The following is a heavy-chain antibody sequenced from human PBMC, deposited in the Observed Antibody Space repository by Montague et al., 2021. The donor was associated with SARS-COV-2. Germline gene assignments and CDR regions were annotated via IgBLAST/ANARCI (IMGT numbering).Heavy chain of an antibody. Sequence: CAISGDSVSSNSAAWNWIRLSPSRGLEWLGRTYYRSKWHNDYAVSVKSRITINPDTSKNQFSLQLKSVTPEDTAVYYCARGWVATIPHMDNWGQGSLVIVPS. J-gene: IGHJ4*02. CDR2: TYYRSKWHN. D-gene: IGHD5-12*01. CDR3: ARGWVATIPHMDN. CDR1: GDSVSSNSAA. V-gene: IGHV6-1*01.